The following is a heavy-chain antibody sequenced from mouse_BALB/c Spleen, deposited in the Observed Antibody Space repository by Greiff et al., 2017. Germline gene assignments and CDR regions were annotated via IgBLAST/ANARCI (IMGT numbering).Heavy chain of an antibody. D-gene: IGHD2-10*02. J-gene: IGHJ1*01. CDR1: GFAFSSYD. V-gene: IGHV5-12-1*01. CDR3: ARRYGKASYWYFDV. Sequence: EVQGVESGGGLVKPGGSLKLSCAASGFAFSSYDMSWVRQTPEKRLEWVAYISSGGGSTYYPDTVKGRFTISRDNAKNTLYLQMSSLKLEDTAMYYCARRYGKASYWYFDVWGAGTTGTVSA. CDR2: ISSGGGST.